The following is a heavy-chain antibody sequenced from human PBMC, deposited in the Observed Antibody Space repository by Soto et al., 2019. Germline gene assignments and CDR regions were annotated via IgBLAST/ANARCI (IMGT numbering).Heavy chain of an antibody. V-gene: IGHV5-51*01. CDR2: IYPGDSDT. Sequence: GESLKISCKGSGYSFTTYWIGWVRQMPGKGLEWVGIIYPGDSDTRYSPSFQGQVTMSADKSISTAYLQWSSLKASDTAMYYCERNHDHRCEFRVAFDLWGQGTMATVSS. J-gene: IGHJ3*01. D-gene: IGHD2-15*01. CDR1: GYSFTTYW. CDR3: ERNHDHRCEFRVAFDL.